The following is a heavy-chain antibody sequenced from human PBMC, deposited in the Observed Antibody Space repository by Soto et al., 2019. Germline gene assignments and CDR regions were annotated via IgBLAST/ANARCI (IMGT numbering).Heavy chain of an antibody. CDR1: GASISSYY. CDR3: ANYDNSVFGFWG. Sequence: SETLSLTCTVSGASISSYYWSWIRQPPGKGLEWMGFTYHRGTTNYNPSLKSRVTIVVDTSKNQFSLRLRSVTAADTAVYYCANYDNSVFGFWGWGQGTLVPVSS. J-gene: IGHJ4*02. CDR2: TYHRGTT. V-gene: IGHV4-59*13. D-gene: IGHD3-22*01.